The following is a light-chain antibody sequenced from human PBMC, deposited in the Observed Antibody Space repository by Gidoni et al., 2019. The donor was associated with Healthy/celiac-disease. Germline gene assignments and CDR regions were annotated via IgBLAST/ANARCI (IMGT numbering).Light chain of an antibody. CDR3: QQYNNWRIT. CDR1: QSVSSN. J-gene: IGKJ5*01. CDR2: GAS. Sequence: LSCRASQSVSSNLAWYQQKPGQAPRLLIYGASTRATGIPARFSGSGSGTEFTLTISSLQSEDFAVYYCQQYNNWRITFGQGTRLEIK. V-gene: IGKV3D-15*01.